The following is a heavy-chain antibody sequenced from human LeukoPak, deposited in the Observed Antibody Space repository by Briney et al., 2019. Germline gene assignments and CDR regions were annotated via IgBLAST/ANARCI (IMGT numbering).Heavy chain of an antibody. D-gene: IGHD3-22*01. CDR1: GFTVSSNY. CDR2: IYSGGST. Sequence: GGSLRLSCAASGFTVSSNYMSWVRQAPGKGLEWVSVIYSGGSTYYADSVKGRFTISRDNSKNTLYLQMNSLRAEGTAVYYCARRSYYYDSSGYLGDYWGQGTLVTVSS. V-gene: IGHV3-66*01. CDR3: ARRSYYYDSSGYLGDY. J-gene: IGHJ4*02.